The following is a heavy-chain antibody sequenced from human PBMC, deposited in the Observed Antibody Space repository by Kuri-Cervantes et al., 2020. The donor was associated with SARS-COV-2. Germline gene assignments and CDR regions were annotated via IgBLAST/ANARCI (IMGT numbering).Heavy chain of an antibody. Sequence: GESLKISCAASGFTVTSDYMTWVRQAPGKGLEWVSIIYSGGTTYYGDSVKGRLTMSRDTSKSTVYLQMDSLRVDDTAVYYCARARLGDWYFDLWGRGTMVTVSS. CDR2: IYSGGTT. J-gene: IGHJ2*01. V-gene: IGHV3-66*01. CDR1: GFTVTSDY. CDR3: ARARLGDWYFDL. D-gene: IGHD3-16*01.